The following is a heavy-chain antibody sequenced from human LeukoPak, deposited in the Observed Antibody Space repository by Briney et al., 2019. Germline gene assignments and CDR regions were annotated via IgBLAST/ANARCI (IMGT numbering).Heavy chain of an antibody. CDR3: ARGRSYDFWSGYYYGATYYYYMDV. D-gene: IGHD3-3*01. V-gene: IGHV1-8*01. CDR2: MNPNSGNT. CDR1: GYTFTSYD. Sequence: GASVKVSCKASGYTFTSYDINWVRQATGQGLEWMGWMNPNSGNTGYAQKFQGRVTMTRNTSISTAYMELSSLRSEDTAVYYCARGRSYDFWSGYYYGATYYYYMDVWGKGTTVTVSS. J-gene: IGHJ6*03.